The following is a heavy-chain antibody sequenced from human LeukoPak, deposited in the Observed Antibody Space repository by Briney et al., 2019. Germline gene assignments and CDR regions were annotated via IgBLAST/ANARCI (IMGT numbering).Heavy chain of an antibody. CDR2: IDWDDDK. CDR1: GFSLSTSGMC. D-gene: IGHD3-9*01. Sequence: SGPALVKPTQTLTLTCTFSGFSLSTSGMCVTWIRQPPGKALEWLARIDWDDDKYYSTSLKTRLTISKDTSKNQVVLTMTNMDPVDTATYYCARIRSSYDILTGYTVGMMDVWGQGTTVTVSS. J-gene: IGHJ6*02. V-gene: IGHV2-70*11. CDR3: ARIRSSYDILTGYTVGMMDV.